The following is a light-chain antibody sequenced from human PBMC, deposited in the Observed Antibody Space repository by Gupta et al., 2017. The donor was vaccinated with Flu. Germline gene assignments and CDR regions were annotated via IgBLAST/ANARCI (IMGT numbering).Light chain of an antibody. J-gene: IGLJ3*02. CDR3: GTWDSSLSDWV. V-gene: IGLV1-51*02. CDR2: ESN. Sequence: QSVLTQPPSVSAAPGQKVTISCSGSSSNIENNYVSWYQQLPGTAPKLLIYESNKRPSGIPDRFSGSKSDTSATLGITGLQTGDEADYYCGTWDSSLSDWVFGGGTKLTVL. CDR1: SSNIENNY.